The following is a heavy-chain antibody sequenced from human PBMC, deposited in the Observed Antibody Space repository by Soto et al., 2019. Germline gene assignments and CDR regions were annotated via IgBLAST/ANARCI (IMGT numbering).Heavy chain of an antibody. CDR2: IYSGGST. CDR1: GFTVSSNY. CDR3: AREDYSYYYHYGMDV. V-gene: IGHV3-66*01. Sequence: GGSLRLSCAASGFTVSSNYMSWVRQAPGKGLEWVSVIYSGGSTYYADSVKGRFTISRDNSKNTLYLQMNSLRAEDTAVYYCAREDYSYYYHYGMDVWGQGTTVTVSS. D-gene: IGHD4-4*01. J-gene: IGHJ6*02.